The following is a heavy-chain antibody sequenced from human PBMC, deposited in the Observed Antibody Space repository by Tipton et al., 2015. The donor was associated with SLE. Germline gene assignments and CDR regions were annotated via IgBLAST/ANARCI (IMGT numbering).Heavy chain of an antibody. D-gene: IGHD6-25*01. J-gene: IGHJ3*02. CDR1: GGSISSYY. CDR3: ARRGGDAFDI. CDR2: IYYSGST. Sequence: TLSLTCTVSGGSISSYYWSWIRQPPGKGLEWIGYIYYSGSTNYNPSLKSRVTISVDTSTNQFSLKLSSVTAADAAVYYCARRGGDAFDIWGQGTMVTVSS. V-gene: IGHV4-59*01.